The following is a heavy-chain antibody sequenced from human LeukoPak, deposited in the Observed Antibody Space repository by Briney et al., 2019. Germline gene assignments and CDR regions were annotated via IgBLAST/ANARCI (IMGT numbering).Heavy chain of an antibody. Sequence: ASVKVSCKASGGTFSSYAISWVRQAPGQGLEWMGRIIPILGIANYAQKFQGRVTITADKSTSTAYMELSSLRSEDTAVYYCARVPTVTPYYYYCGMDVWGQGTTVTVSS. CDR2: IIPILGIA. CDR1: GGTFSSYA. CDR3: ARVPTVTPYYYYCGMDV. J-gene: IGHJ6*02. D-gene: IGHD4-17*01. V-gene: IGHV1-69*04.